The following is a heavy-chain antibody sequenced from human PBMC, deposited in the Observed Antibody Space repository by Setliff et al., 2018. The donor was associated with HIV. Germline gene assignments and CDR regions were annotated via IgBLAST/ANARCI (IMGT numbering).Heavy chain of an antibody. CDR1: GGSISTSSSY. CDR2: IYYSGNT. Sequence: SETLSLTCTVSGGSISTSSSYWGWIRQPPGKGLEWIGSIYYSGNTYFSPSLKSRITISVDTSKNQFSLNLRSVTAADAAVYYCVREGVRRGLGSGSFRYRAYYFDQWGQGTRVTVSS. D-gene: IGHD3-10*01. V-gene: IGHV4-39*07. CDR3: VREGVRRGLGSGSFRYRAYYFDQ. J-gene: IGHJ4*02.